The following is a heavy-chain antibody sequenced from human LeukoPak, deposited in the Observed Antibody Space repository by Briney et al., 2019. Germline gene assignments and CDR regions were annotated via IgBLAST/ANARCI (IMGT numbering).Heavy chain of an antibody. CDR3: VGTWVGAQYYFDY. CDR2: IYYSGST. CDR1: GGSISSYY. D-gene: IGHD1-26*01. Sequence: SETLSLTCTVSGGSISSYYWSWIRQPPGKGLDWIGYIYYSGSTNYNPSLKSRFTISVDTSKNQFSLKLSSVTAADTAVYYCVGTWVGAQYYFDYWGQGTLVTVSS. J-gene: IGHJ4*02. V-gene: IGHV4-59*01.